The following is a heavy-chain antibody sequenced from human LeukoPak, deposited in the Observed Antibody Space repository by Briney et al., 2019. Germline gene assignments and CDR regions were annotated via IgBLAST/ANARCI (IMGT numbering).Heavy chain of an antibody. V-gene: IGHV3-21*01. D-gene: IGHD6-13*01. CDR3: TRDEDEELVRDY. CDR2: ISSTSTYI. CDR1: GFTYSSYS. Sequence: GGSLRLSCAASGFTYSSYSMNWVRQAPGKGLEWVSSISSTSTYIYYADSVKGRFTISRDNAKKSLYLQMNSLRADDTAVYYCTRDEDEELVRDYWGQGTLVTVSS. J-gene: IGHJ4*02.